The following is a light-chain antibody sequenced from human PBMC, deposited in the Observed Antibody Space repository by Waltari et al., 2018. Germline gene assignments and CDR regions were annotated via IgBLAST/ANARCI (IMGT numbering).Light chain of an antibody. CDR1: QDISNY. V-gene: IGKV1-16*01. CDR2: GAS. CDR3: QQYHTYPYT. Sequence: DIQVTQSPSTRSASLGDRVTITCRASQDISNYLAWLQQKPGKAPKSLVFGASAVQTGVPSRFSGSGSGTDFTLTITNLQAEDSAIYYCQQYHTYPYTFGQGTKLEIK. J-gene: IGKJ2*01.